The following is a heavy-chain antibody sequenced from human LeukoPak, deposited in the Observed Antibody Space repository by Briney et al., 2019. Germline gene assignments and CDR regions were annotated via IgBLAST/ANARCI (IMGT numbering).Heavy chain of an antibody. V-gene: IGHV1-69*01. J-gene: IGHJ4*02. CDR3: ATGSPLRTDFWSGYYTPHPLGY. Sequence: SVKVSCKASGGTFSSYAISWVRQAPGQGLEWMGGIIPIFGTANYAQKFQGRVTITADESTSTAYMVLSSLRSEDTAVYYCATGSPLRTDFWSGYYTPHPLGYWGQGTLVTVSS. CDR2: IIPIFGTA. CDR1: GGTFSSYA. D-gene: IGHD3-3*01.